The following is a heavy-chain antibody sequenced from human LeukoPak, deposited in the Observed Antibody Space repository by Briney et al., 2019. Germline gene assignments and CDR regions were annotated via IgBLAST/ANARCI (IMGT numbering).Heavy chain of an antibody. D-gene: IGHD6-13*01. CDR2: IYPGDSDT. V-gene: IGHV5-51*01. CDR1: GYSFASYW. J-gene: IGHJ4*02. CDR3: ASAVAAAGSGYYFDY. Sequence: GESLKISCKGSGYSFASYWIGWVRQMPGKGLEWMGIIYPGDSDTRYSPSFQGQVTISADKSISTAYLQWSSLKASDTAMYYCASAVAAAGSGYYFDYWGQGTLVTVSS.